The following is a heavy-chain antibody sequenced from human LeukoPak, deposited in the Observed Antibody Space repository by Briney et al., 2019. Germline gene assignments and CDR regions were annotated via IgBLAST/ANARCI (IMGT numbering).Heavy chain of an antibody. CDR3: AKDFGHNSGYYAFDI. V-gene: IGHV3-9*01. J-gene: IGHJ3*02. CDR1: GFTFDDYA. CDR2: ISWNGIIT. D-gene: IGHD5-18*01. Sequence: PGGSLRLSCAASGFTFDDYAIHWVRQAPGKGLEWVSGISWNGIITGYADSVKGRFTISRDSAKTSLFLRLNSLRAEDTALYYCAKDFGHNSGYYAFDIWGQGTLVTVSS.